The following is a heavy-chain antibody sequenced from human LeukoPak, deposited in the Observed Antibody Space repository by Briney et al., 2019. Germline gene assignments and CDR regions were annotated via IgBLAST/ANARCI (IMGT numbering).Heavy chain of an antibody. V-gene: IGHV4-34*01. CDR3: ARGPPRPQYSISWYDISLWY. D-gene: IGHD6-13*01. CDR2: INHSGST. Sequence: PSETLSLTCAVYGGSFSGYYWNWIRQPPGKGLEWIGEINHSGSTNYNPSLKSRVTISVDTSKNQFSLKLSSVTAADTAVYYCARGPPRPQYSISWYDISLWYWGQGTLVTVSS. J-gene: IGHJ4*02. CDR1: GGSFSGYY.